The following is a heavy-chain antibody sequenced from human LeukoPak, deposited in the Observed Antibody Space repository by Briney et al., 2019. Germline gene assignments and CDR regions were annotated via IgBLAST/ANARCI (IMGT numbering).Heavy chain of an antibody. Sequence: SVKVSCKASGGTFSSYAISWVRQAPGQGLEWMGGIIPIFGTANYAQKFQGRVTITTDESTSTAYMELSSLRSDDTAVYYCAKEGVGNTLDYWGQGTLVTVSS. CDR3: AKEGVGNTLDY. D-gene: IGHD1-26*01. CDR2: IIPIFGTA. V-gene: IGHV1-69*05. J-gene: IGHJ4*02. CDR1: GGTFSSYA.